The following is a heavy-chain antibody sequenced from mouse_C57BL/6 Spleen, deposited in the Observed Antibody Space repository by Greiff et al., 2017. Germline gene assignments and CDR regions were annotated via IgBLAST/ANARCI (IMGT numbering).Heavy chain of an antibody. CDR1: GFTFSDYG. V-gene: IGHV5-17*01. CDR3: ARQSLNWDRGAMDY. J-gene: IGHJ4*01. Sequence: EVKLMESGGGLVKPGGSLKLSCAASGFTFSDYGMHWVRQAPEKGLEWVAYISSGSSTISYADTVTGRFTISSDNAKNTLLLQMTSLRSEDTALYYCARQSLNWDRGAMDYWGQGTSVTVSS. D-gene: IGHD4-1*01. CDR2: ISSGSSTI.